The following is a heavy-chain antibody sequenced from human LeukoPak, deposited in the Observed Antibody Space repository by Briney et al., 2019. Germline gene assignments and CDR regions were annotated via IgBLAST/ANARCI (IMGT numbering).Heavy chain of an antibody. Sequence: ASVKVSCKASGYTFTGYYMHWVRQAPGQGLEWMGWINPNSGGTNYAQKFQGRVTMTRDTSISTAYMELSRLRSDDTAVYYCARVYYYDSSGYFGYWGQGTLVTVSS. D-gene: IGHD3-22*01. CDR3: ARVYYYDSSGYFGY. V-gene: IGHV1-2*02. CDR2: INPNSGGT. CDR1: GYTFTGYY. J-gene: IGHJ4*02.